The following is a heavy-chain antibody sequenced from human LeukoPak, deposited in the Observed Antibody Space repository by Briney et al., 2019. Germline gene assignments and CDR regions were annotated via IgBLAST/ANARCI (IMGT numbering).Heavy chain of an antibody. Sequence: GGSLRLSCAASGFTFSSYEMNWVRQAPGKGLEWISYISSSGSTIYYADSVKGRFTISRDNAKNSLYLQMNSLRAEDTAVYYYAELGITMIGGVWGKGTTVTISS. D-gene: IGHD3-10*02. J-gene: IGHJ6*04. CDR3: AELGITMIGGV. CDR1: GFTFSSYE. V-gene: IGHV3-48*03. CDR2: ISSSGSTI.